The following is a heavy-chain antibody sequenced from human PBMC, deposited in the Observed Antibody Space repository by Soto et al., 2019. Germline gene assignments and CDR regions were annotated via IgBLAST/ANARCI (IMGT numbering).Heavy chain of an antibody. CDR1: GIPISSYDW. D-gene: IGHD3-10*01. V-gene: IGHV4-4*02. CDR3: ARGTLIGSSTRNWFDP. J-gene: IGHJ5*02. Sequence: QVHLEESGPGLVRPSGTLALICNVSGIPISSYDWWTWVRQTPGKGMEWIREIYHNGRTNYNPSLKSRVSLSVDKSKNQFSLNLQSLTAADTAVYYCARGTLIGSSTRNWFDPWGPGTQVTVSS. CDR2: IYHNGRT.